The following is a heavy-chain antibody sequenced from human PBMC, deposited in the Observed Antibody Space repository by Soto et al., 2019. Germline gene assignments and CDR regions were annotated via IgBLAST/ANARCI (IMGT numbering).Heavy chain of an antibody. V-gene: IGHV1-2*04. CDR2: INPNSGGT. Sequence: QVQLVQSGAEVKKPGASVKVSCKASGYTFTGYYMHWVRQAPGQGLEWMGWINPNSGGTNYAQKFQGWVTMTRDTSISTAYMELSRPRSDDTAVYYCARDQGFRYYYGMDVWGQGTTVTVSS. CDR3: ARDQGFRYYYGMDV. J-gene: IGHJ6*02. CDR1: GYTFTGYY.